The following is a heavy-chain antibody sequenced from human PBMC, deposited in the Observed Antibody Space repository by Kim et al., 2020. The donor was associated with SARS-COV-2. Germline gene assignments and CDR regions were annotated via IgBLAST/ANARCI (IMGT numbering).Heavy chain of an antibody. CDR2: INSDGSST. CDR1: GFTFSSYW. D-gene: IGHD3-9*01. J-gene: IGHJ6*02. V-gene: IGHV3-74*01. CDR3: ARDLEYYDILNPLDYYYGMDV. Sequence: GGSLRLSCAASGFTFSSYWMHWVRQAPGKGLVWVSRINSDGSSTSYADSVKGRFTISRDNAKNTLYLQMNSLRAEDTAVYYCARDLEYYDILNPLDYYYGMDVWGQGTTVTVSS.